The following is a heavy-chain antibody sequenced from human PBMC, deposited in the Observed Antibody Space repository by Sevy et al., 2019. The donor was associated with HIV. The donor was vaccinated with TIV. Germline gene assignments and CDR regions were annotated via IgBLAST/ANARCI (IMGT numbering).Heavy chain of an antibody. CDR3: ARGGGGSYGGAFDI. V-gene: IGHV1-69*13. J-gene: IGHJ3*02. D-gene: IGHD1-26*01. CDR1: GGTFSSYA. Sequence: ASVKVSCKASGGTFSSYAISWVRQAPGQGLEWMGGIIPIFGTANYAQKFQGRVTITADESTSTAYMELSSLRSEDTAGYYCARGGGGSYGGAFDIWGQGTMVTVSS. CDR2: IIPIFGTA.